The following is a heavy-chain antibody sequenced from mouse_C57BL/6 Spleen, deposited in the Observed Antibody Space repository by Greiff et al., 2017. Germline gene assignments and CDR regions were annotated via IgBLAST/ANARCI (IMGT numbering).Heavy chain of an antibody. CDR3: ARRITTVVATDYFDY. V-gene: IGHV1-59*01. D-gene: IGHD1-1*01. CDR2: IDPSDSYT. J-gene: IGHJ2*01. CDR1: GYTFTSYW. Sequence: QVQLQQPGAELVRPGTSVKLSCKASGYTFTSYWMHWVKQRPGQGLEWIGVIDPSDSYTNYNQKFKGKAPLTVDTSSSTAYMQLSSLTSEDSAVYYCARRITTVVATDYFDYWGQGTTLTVSS.